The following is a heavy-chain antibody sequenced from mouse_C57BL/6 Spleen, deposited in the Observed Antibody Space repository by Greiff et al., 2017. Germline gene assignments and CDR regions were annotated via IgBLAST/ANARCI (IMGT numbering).Heavy chain of an antibody. CDR1: GYTFTSYW. D-gene: IGHD1-1*01. Sequence: VQLQQPGAELVMPGASVKLSCKASGYTFTSYWMHWVKQRPGQGLEWIGEIGPSDSYTNYTQKFKGKSTLTVDKSSSTAYMQLSSLTSEDSAVYYCAAGGSSYLFDYWGQGTTLTVSS. J-gene: IGHJ2*01. CDR3: AAGGSSYLFDY. CDR2: IGPSDSYT. V-gene: IGHV1-69*01.